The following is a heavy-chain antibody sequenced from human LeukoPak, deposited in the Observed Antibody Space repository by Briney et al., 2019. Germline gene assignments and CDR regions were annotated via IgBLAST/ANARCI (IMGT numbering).Heavy chain of an antibody. CDR1: GASLSTYY. D-gene: IGHD3-22*01. Sequence: PSETLSLTCTVSGASLSTYYWTWIRQPPGKGLEWIGYINYNGRTNYNPSLMSRVTISIDTSKNQFSLKLSSVTAADTAVYYCARRINYYDSSRWGEFFDYWGQGTLVTVSS. CDR3: ARRINYYDSSRWGEFFDY. J-gene: IGHJ4*02. V-gene: IGHV4-59*08. CDR2: INYNGRT.